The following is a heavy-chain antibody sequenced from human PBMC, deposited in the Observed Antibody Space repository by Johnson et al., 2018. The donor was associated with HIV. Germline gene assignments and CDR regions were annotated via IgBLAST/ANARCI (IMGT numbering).Heavy chain of an antibody. CDR1: GFTFSSFG. CDR3: AKELTDVISAFDI. D-gene: IGHD3-10*01. J-gene: IGHJ3*02. CDR2: IWYDGSNR. Sequence: QVQLVESGGGVVQPGRSLRLSCAASGFTFSSFGMHWVRQAPGKGLEWVAVIWYDGSNRYYADSVKGRFTISRDNSKNTLYLQMNSLGAEDTAVYFCAKELTDVISAFDIGGQGTMVTVSS. V-gene: IGHV3-33*06.